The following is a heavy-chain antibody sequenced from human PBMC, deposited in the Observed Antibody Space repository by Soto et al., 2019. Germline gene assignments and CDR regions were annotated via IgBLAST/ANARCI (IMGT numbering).Heavy chain of an antibody. CDR2: IYYSGST. D-gene: IGHD6-13*01. CDR3: ARTIPGYSSLDP. J-gene: IGHJ5*02. V-gene: IGHV4-59*01. CDR1: GGSISSYY. Sequence: SETLSLTYTVSGGSISSYYWSWIRQPPGKGLEWIGYIYYSGSTNYNPSLKSRVTISVDTSKNQFSLKLSSVTAAETAVYYCARTIPGYSSLDPWGQGTLVTVSS.